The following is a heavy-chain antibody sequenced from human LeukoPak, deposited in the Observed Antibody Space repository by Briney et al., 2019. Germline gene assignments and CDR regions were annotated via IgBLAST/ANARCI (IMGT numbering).Heavy chain of an antibody. Sequence: PGGSLRLSCAASGFTVSSNDMSWVRQAPGKGLEWVSLIYSGVRTYYADSVKGRFTISRDNSNNTLYLQMNSLGAEDTAVYYCARIYVWGTNHYHYYHHYAMDVWGQGTTVTVS. J-gene: IGHJ6*02. CDR1: GFTVSSND. CDR2: IYSGVRT. CDR3: ARIYVWGTNHYHYYHHYAMDV. D-gene: IGHD3-16*02. V-gene: IGHV3-66*01.